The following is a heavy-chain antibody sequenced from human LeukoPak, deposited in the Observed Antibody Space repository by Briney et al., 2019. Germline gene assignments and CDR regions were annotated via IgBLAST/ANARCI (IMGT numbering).Heavy chain of an antibody. J-gene: IGHJ4*02. CDR2: ISKDGSST. CDR3: ARGPSSNWSGLDF. Sequence: GGSLRLSCAASGFTFSSYWMHWVRQAPGKGLVQVSRISKDGSSTYYADSVKGRFTISRDNAKNTLYLQMNSLRAEDTAVYYCARGPSSNWSGLDFWGQGTLLTVSS. D-gene: IGHD6-13*01. V-gene: IGHV3-74*01. CDR1: GFTFSSYW.